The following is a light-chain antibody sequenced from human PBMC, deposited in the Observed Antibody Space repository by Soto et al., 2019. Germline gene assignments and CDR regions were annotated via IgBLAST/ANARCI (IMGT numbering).Light chain of an antibody. Sequence: EIVLTQSPATLSLSPGERATLSCRASQTVGTYLAWYQQKPVQAPRLLIYDASNRATGIPARFSGSGSATDFTLAISSLEPEDFAVYYCQQRRDWPLTFGGGTKVETK. CDR3: QQRRDWPLT. V-gene: IGKV3-11*01. CDR2: DAS. CDR1: QTVGTY. J-gene: IGKJ4*01.